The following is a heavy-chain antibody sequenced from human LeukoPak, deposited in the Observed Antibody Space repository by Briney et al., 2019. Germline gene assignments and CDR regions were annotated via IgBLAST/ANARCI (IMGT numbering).Heavy chain of an antibody. V-gene: IGHV1-8*02. CDR2: MNPNSGNT. Sequence: ASVKVSCKASGYTFTSYYMHWVRQATGQGLEWMGWMNPNSGNTGYAQKFQGRVTMTRNTSISTAYMELSSLRSEDTAVYYCARMSRYYDFWSGYQYYYYGMDVWGQGTTVTVSS. J-gene: IGHJ6*02. CDR3: ARMSRYYDFWSGYQYYYYGMDV. D-gene: IGHD3-3*01. CDR1: GYTFTSYY.